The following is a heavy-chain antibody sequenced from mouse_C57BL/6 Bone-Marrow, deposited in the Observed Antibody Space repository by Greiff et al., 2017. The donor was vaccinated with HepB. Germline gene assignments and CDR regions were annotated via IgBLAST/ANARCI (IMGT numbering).Heavy chain of an antibody. CDR2: IHPNSGST. D-gene: IGHD1-1*01. J-gene: IGHJ2*01. CDR3: ARLVTTVVGFDY. V-gene: IGHV1-64*01. CDR1: GYTFTSYW. Sequence: QVQLQQPGAELVKPGASVKLSCKASGYTFTSYWMHWVKQRPGQGLEWIGMIHPNSGSTNYNEKFKSKATLTVDKSSSTAYMQLSSLTSEDSAVYYCARLVTTVVGFDYWGQGTTLTVSS.